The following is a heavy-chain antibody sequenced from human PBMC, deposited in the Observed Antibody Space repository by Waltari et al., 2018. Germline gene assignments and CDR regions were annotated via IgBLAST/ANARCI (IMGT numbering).Heavy chain of an antibody. CDR3: TTATYYYDSSGPPYYYYMDV. Sequence: EVQLVESGGGLVKPGGSLRLSCAASGFTFSNAWMSWVRQAPGKGLEWVGRIKSKTDGGTTDYAAPVKGRFTISRDDSKNTLYLQMNSLKTEDTAVYYCTTATYYYDSSGPPYYYYMDVWGKGTTVTVSS. CDR2: IKSKTDGGTT. CDR1: GFTFSNAW. V-gene: IGHV3-15*01. D-gene: IGHD3-22*01. J-gene: IGHJ6*03.